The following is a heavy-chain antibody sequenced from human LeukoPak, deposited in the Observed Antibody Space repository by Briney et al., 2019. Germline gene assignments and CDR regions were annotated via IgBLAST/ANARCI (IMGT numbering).Heavy chain of an antibody. V-gene: IGHV4-59*01. D-gene: IGHD3-22*01. Sequence: PSETLSLTCTVSGGSISSYYWSWIRQPPGKGLEWIGYIYYSGSTNYNPSLKSRVTISEDTSKNQFSLKLSSVTAADTAVYYCARVPKAYYYDSSGYYYWFDPWGQGTLVTVSS. J-gene: IGHJ5*02. CDR2: IYYSGST. CDR3: ARVPKAYYYDSSGYYYWFDP. CDR1: GGSISSYY.